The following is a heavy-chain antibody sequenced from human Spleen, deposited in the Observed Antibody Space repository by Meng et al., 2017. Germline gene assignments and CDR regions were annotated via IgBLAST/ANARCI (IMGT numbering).Heavy chain of an antibody. CDR2: ISSSTT. D-gene: IGHD2-21*02. J-gene: IGHJ4*02. V-gene: IGHV3-21*01. CDR3: ARGRVVVTSSPSDY. Sequence: DVQLVESGGGLVKPGGSLRLSCAASGFTFSSYSMNWVRQAPGKGLEWVSSISSSTTYADSVKGRFTISRDNAKSSLYLQMNSLRAEDTGVYYCARGRVVVTSSPSDYWGQGTLVTVS. CDR1: GFTFSSYS.